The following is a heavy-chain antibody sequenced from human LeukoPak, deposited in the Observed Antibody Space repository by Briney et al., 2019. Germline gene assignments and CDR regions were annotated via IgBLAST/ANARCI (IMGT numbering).Heavy chain of an antibody. Sequence: SVKVSCHASGYTFTSYGISWVRQAPGQGLEGMGWISAYNGHPHYAQKLQGRVTMTTHTSTSTASKAQRSLRSVDTAVYYCARDELTYNDILSGYYRESMRFDPWGQGNLVTVSS. CDR3: ARDELTYNDILSGYYRESMRFDP. CDR1: GYTFTSYG. CDR2: ISAYNGHP. J-gene: IGHJ5*02. V-gene: IGHV1-18*04. D-gene: IGHD3-9*01.